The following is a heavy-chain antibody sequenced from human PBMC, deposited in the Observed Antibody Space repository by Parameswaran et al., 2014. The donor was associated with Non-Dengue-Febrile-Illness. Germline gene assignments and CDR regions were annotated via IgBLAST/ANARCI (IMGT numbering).Heavy chain of an antibody. D-gene: IGHD3-10*01. CDR3: ARGPPGVWFGELFYYYYMDV. V-gene: IGHV4-34*01. Sequence: RWIRQPPGRGVEWIGEINHSGSTNYNPSLKSRVTISVDTSKNQFSLKLSSVTAADTAVYYCARGPPGVWFGELFYYYYMDVWGKGTTVTVSS. CDR2: INHSGST. J-gene: IGHJ6*03.